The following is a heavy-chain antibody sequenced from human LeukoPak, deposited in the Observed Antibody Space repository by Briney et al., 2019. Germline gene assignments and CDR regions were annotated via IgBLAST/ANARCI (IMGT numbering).Heavy chain of an antibody. CDR3: AKDGEGYCSGGSCYTVFDY. D-gene: IGHD2-15*01. CDR1: GLTFSSYG. J-gene: IGHJ4*02. CDR2: IRYDGSNK. V-gene: IGHV3-30*02. Sequence: GGSLRLSCAASGLTFSSYGMHWVRQAQGKGLEWGAFIRYDGSNKYYADSVKGRFTISRDNSKNTLYLQMNSLRAEDTAVYYCAKDGEGYCSGGSCYTVFDYWGQGTLVTVSS.